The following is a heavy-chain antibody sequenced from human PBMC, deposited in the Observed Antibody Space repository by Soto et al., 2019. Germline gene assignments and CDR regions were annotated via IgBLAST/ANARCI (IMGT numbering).Heavy chain of an antibody. CDR1: GFTFSSYT. CDR3: ARDLSGGTSDWFDP. Sequence: PGGSLRLSCAASGFTFSSYTMNWARQAPGKGLEWVSSITSTSAYIYYADSVKGRFTISRDNAKNSLFLQMNSLRAEDTAVYYCARDLSGGTSDWFDPWGQGTLVTVSS. CDR2: ITSTSAYI. V-gene: IGHV3-21*01. J-gene: IGHJ5*02. D-gene: IGHD2-15*01.